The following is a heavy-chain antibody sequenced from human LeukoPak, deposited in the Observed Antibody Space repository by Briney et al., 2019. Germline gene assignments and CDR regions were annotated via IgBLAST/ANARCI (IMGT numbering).Heavy chain of an antibody. Sequence: GGSLRLSCAVSGFPFSSFWKSWVRQAPGKGLEWVANIKQDGSEKYYEDSGKGRSTSSRDNAKNSLFLQMNSLRAEDTAVYYCATGRQMGYWGQGTLVTVSS. J-gene: IGHJ4*02. CDR3: ATGRQMGY. CDR2: IKQDGSEK. D-gene: IGHD5-24*01. CDR1: GFPFSSFW. V-gene: IGHV3-7*03.